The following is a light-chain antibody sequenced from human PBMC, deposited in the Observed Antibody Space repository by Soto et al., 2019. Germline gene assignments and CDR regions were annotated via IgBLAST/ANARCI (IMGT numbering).Light chain of an antibody. J-gene: IGKJ1*01. CDR2: GAS. V-gene: IGKV3-20*01. Sequence: EIVLTQSPGTLSLSPVERATLSCMASQSVSSSSLAWYQQKPGQAPRLLIYGASSRATGIPDRFSGSGSGTDFTLTINRLGPEDFAVYYCQQYGSSGTFGQGTKVDIK. CDR1: QSVSSSS. CDR3: QQYGSSGT.